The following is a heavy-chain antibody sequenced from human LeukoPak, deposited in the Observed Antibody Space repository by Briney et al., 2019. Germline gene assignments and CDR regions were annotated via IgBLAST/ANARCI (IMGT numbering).Heavy chain of an antibody. D-gene: IGHD2-21*01. J-gene: IGHJ4*02. V-gene: IGHV4-34*01. Sequence: SESLSLTCGVHAVSITGYYWSWLRQPPGEALEWIGEVDPRGYTNYNPSLHSRVTMSVDASKNQLFLNLTSLTAADTAIYYCARIRCGPTQHRCYNYWGRGALVTVSS. CDR3: ARIRCGPTQHRCYNY. CDR2: VDPRGYT. CDR1: AVSITGYY.